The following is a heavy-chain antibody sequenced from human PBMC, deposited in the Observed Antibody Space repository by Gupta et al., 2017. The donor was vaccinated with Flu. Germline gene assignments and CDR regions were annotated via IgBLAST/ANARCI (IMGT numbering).Heavy chain of an antibody. CDR2: INHSGST. V-gene: IGHV4-34*01. Sequence: QVQLQQWGAGLLKPSETLSLTCAVYGGSFSGYYWSWIRQPPGKGLEWIGEINHSGSTNYNPSLKSRVTISVDTSKNQFSLKLSSVTAADTAVYYCARGAGEHCSSTSCYMVWHYYYYMDVWGKGTTVTVSS. CDR3: ARGAGEHCSSTSCYMVWHYYYYMDV. CDR1: GGSFSGYY. J-gene: IGHJ6*03. D-gene: IGHD2-2*02.